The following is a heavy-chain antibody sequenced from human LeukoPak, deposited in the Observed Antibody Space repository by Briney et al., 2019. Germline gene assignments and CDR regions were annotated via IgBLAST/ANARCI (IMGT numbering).Heavy chain of an antibody. CDR3: ARRGPPYYFDY. CDR1: GFTSSSYW. V-gene: IGHV3-7*01. J-gene: IGHJ4*02. Sequence: GGSLRLSCAASGFTSSSYWMSWVRQAPGKGLEWVANIKQDGSEKYYVDSVKGRLTISRDNAKNSLYLQMNSLRAEDTAVYYCARRGPPYYFDYWGQGTLVTVSS. CDR2: IKQDGSEK.